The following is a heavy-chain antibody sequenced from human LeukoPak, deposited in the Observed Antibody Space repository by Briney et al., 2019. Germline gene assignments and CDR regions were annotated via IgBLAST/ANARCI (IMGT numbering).Heavy chain of an antibody. CDR1: GYTFTGYY. V-gene: IGHV1-2*04. CDR3: ARGRITMVRGVIITTAYYYYYGMDV. Sequence: ASVKVSCKASGYTFTGYYMHWVRQAPGQGLEWMGWINPNSGGTNYAQKFQGWVTMTRDTSISTAYMELSSLRSEDTAVYYCARGRITMVRGVIITTAYYYYYGMDVWGQGTTVTVSS. D-gene: IGHD3-10*01. J-gene: IGHJ6*02. CDR2: INPNSGGT.